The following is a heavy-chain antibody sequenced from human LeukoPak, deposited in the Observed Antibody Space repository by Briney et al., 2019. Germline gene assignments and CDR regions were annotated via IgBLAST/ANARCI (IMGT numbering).Heavy chain of an antibody. CDR2: IYYSGST. J-gene: IGHJ3*02. V-gene: IGHV4-59*08. Sequence: SETLSLTCTVSGGSISSYYWSWIRQPPGKGLEWIGYIYYSGSTNYNPSLKSRVTISVDTSKNQFSLKLSSVTAADTAVYYCARLKRRGDAFDIWGQGTMVTVSS. CDR3: ARLKRRGDAFDI. D-gene: IGHD1-1*01. CDR1: GGSISSYY.